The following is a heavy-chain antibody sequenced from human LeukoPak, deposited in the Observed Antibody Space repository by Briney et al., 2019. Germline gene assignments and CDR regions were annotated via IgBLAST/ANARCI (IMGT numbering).Heavy chain of an antibody. D-gene: IGHD1-1*01. Sequence: SETLSLTCTVSGGYVSSDCYWGWIRQPPGKGLEWIGSLCSGGNTCYNPSLKSRVTISADSSKNQFFLQLTSATAANTAVYFCARDGPWKSDCWGQGTLVTVSS. J-gene: IGHJ4*02. V-gene: IGHV4-39*02. CDR3: ARDGPWKSDC. CDR2: LCSGGNT. CDR1: GGYVSSDCY.